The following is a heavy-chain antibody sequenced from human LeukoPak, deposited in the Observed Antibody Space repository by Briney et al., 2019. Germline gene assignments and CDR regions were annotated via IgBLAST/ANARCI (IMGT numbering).Heavy chain of an antibody. CDR2: ISVSGGST. V-gene: IGHV3-23*01. D-gene: IGHD1-26*01. Sequence: GGSLRLSCAASGFTVSSNYMSWVRQAPGKGLEWVSGISVSGGSTYYADSVKGRFTISRDNSKNTLYLQMNSLRAEDTAIYNCAKDQRWETPHYLDHWGQGTLVTVSS. CDR1: GFTVSSNY. CDR3: AKDQRWETPHYLDH. J-gene: IGHJ4*02.